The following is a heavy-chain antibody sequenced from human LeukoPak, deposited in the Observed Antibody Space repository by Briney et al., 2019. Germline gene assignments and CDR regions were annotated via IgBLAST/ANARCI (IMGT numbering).Heavy chain of an antibody. D-gene: IGHD3-3*01. Sequence: PSETLSLTCTVSGWSISSSSNYWGWIRQSPGTGLEWIGSTYYSGSVNNNPSLQSRVTISVDTSRNQFSLKLTSVTAADTAVYYCARRVATSGNFFDYWGPGTLVTVS. CDR3: ARRVATSGNFFDY. CDR1: GWSISSSSNY. J-gene: IGHJ4*02. V-gene: IGHV4-39*01. CDR2: TYYSGSV.